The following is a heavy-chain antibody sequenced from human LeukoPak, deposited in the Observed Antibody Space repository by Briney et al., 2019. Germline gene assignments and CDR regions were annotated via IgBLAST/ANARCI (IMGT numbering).Heavy chain of an antibody. CDR3: ARDYGSGCSIDY. Sequence: SETLSLTCAVYGGSFSGYYWSWIRQPPGKGLEWIGEINHSGSTNYNPSLKRRVTISVDTSKNQFSLKLSSVTAADTAVYYCARDYGSGCSIDYRGQGTLVTVSS. CDR2: INHSGST. CDR1: GGSFSGYY. J-gene: IGHJ4*02. V-gene: IGHV4-34*01. D-gene: IGHD3-10*01.